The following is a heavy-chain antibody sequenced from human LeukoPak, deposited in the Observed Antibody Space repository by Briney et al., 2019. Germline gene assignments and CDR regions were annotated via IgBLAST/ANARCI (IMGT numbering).Heavy chain of an antibody. D-gene: IGHD2-2*01. V-gene: IGHV3-73*01. J-gene: IGHJ4*02. CDR1: GFTFSGSV. CDR2: IRTKPNNYAT. Sequence: GGSLRLSCAASGFTFSGSVMHWVRQASGKGLEWFGRIRTKPNNYATSYAASVRGGFSISRDDSKNTAYLQMDSLKTEDTAVYYCTSDTRGHFDYWGQGSLVTVSS. CDR3: TSDTRGHFDY.